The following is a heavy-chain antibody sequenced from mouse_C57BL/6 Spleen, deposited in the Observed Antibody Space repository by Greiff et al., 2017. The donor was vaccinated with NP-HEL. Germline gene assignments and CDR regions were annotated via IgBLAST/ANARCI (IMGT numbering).Heavy chain of an antibody. CDR3: ARDYYGSSDY. CDR1: GFTFTDYY. J-gene: IGHJ2*01. D-gene: IGHD1-1*01. V-gene: IGHV7-3*01. Sequence: EVKLMESGGGLVQPGGSLSLSCAASGFTFTDYYMSWVRQPPGKALEWLGFIRNKANGYTTEYSASVKGRFTISRDNSQSILYLQMNALRAEDSATYYCARDYYGSSDYWGQGTTLTVSS. CDR2: IRNKANGYTT.